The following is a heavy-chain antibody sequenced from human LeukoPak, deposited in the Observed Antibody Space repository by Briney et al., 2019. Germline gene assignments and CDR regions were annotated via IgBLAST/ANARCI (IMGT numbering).Heavy chain of an antibody. V-gene: IGHV4-34*01. CDR3: ARWVGASGDY. D-gene: IGHD1-26*01. J-gene: IGHJ4*02. Sequence: PSETLSLTCAVYGGSFSGYYWSWIRQPPGKGLEWIGEINHSGSTNYNPSLKSRVTISVDTSKNQFSLKLSSVTAADTAVYYCARWVGASGDYWGQGTLVTVSS. CDR1: GGSFSGYY. CDR2: INHSGST.